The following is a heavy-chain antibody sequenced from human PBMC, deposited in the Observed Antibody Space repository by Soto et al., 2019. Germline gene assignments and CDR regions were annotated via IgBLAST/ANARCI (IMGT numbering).Heavy chain of an antibody. J-gene: IGHJ6*01. CDR2: ISAYNGNT. D-gene: IGHD3-16*02. CDR1: GYTFTSYG. Sequence: ASVKVSCKASGYTFTSYGISWVRQAPGQGREWMGWISAYNGNTNYAQKLQGRVTMTTDTSTSTAYMELRSLRSDDTAVYYCARVRLGELSSTYYYYGMEVLGQGTTVIVSS. CDR3: ARVRLGELSSTYYYYGMEV. V-gene: IGHV1-18*01.